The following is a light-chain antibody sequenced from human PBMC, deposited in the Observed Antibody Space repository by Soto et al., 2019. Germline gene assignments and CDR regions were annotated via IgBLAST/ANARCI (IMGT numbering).Light chain of an antibody. Sequence: DIVLTQSPGSLSLSPGERATLSCRASQSVDSSFFAWYQQKPGQAPRLLIYGASKRANGTPDRFSGSGSGTDFTLTITRLEPEDFAVYYCQQYVSSVTFGQGTKVEIK. CDR3: QQYVSSVT. CDR2: GAS. V-gene: IGKV3-20*01. CDR1: QSVDSSF. J-gene: IGKJ1*01.